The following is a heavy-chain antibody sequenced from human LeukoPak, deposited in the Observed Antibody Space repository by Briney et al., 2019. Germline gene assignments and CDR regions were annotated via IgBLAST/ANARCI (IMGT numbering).Heavy chain of an antibody. Sequence: GGSLRLSCAASGFTFSSYAMSWVRQAPGKGLEWVSAISGSGSSTYYADSVKGRFTISRDNSKNTLYLQMNSLRADDTAVYYCAKGSSSWQSMYYFDYWGQGTLVTVSS. CDR3: AKGSSSWQSMYYFDY. CDR2: ISGSGSST. J-gene: IGHJ4*02. V-gene: IGHV3-23*01. CDR1: GFTFSSYA. D-gene: IGHD6-13*01.